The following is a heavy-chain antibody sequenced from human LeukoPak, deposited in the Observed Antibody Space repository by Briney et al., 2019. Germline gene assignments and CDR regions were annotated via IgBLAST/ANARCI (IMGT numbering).Heavy chain of an antibody. Sequence: ASVKVSCKASGYTFTSYAMHWVRQAPGQRLEWMGWINVGNGNTKYSQKFQGRVTITRDTSASTAYMELSSLRSEDTAVYYCARLPPSGGGYWGQGTLVTVSS. CDR1: GYTFTSYA. CDR2: INVGNGNT. CDR3: ARLPPSGGGY. V-gene: IGHV1-3*01. J-gene: IGHJ4*02. D-gene: IGHD3-16*01.